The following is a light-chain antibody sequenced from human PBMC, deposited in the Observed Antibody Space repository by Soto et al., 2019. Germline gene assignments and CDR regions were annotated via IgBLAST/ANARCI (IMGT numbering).Light chain of an antibody. V-gene: IGKV3-15*01. Sequence: EVLLTQSPATLSLSPWERASLSGRAGQGVTTNFAWYQQKSGQSPRLLIYDVSIRATGVPARFSGSGSETDFTLTISGLQPEDFAVYFCQQYNNWPFSFGQGTRLEIK. J-gene: IGKJ5*01. CDR2: DVS. CDR3: QQYNNWPFS. CDR1: QGVTTN.